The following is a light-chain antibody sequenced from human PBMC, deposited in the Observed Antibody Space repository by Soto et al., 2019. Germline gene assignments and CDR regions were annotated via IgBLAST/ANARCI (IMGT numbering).Light chain of an antibody. CDR3: QQYNSYSGGFT. CDR1: QSISSW. Sequence: DIQMTQSPSTLSASVGDRVTITCRASQSISSWLAWYQQKPGKAPKLLIYKASSLESGVPSRFXXSGSGTXXXXXXXXXXXDDFATYYCQQYNSYSGGFTFGPGTKVDIK. CDR2: KAS. J-gene: IGKJ3*01. V-gene: IGKV1-5*03.